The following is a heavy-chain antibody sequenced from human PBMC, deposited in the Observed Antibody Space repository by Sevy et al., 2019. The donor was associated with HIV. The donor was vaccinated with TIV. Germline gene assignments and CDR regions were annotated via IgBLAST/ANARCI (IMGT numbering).Heavy chain of an antibody. CDR2: INYSGST. J-gene: IGHJ4*02. CDR1: GGSISSYY. V-gene: IGHV4-59*01. CDR3: ARGDYYVSSGDELSASYYFDY. Sequence: SETLSLTCTVSGGSISSYYWSWIRQPPGKGLEWIGYINYSGSTNYNPSLKSRVTISVDTSKNQFSLKLSSVTAADTAVYYCARGDYYVSSGDELSASYYFDYWGQGTLVTVSS. D-gene: IGHD3-22*01.